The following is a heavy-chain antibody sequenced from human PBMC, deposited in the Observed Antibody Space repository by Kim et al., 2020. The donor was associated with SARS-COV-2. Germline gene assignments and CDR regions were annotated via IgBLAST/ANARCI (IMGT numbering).Heavy chain of an antibody. CDR2: IVYSGST. D-gene: IGHD6-19*01. V-gene: IGHV4-59*13. CDR1: GGSISSYY. Sequence: SETLSLTCTVSGGSISSYYWSWIRQPPGKGREWIGYIVYSGSTTYNPSLKGRVTIAVDTSKNQFSLKLSSVTAADTAVYYCARDLGVHSGYYYYGMYVWGQGTTVTVSS. CDR3: ARDLGVHSGYYYYGMYV. J-gene: IGHJ6*02.